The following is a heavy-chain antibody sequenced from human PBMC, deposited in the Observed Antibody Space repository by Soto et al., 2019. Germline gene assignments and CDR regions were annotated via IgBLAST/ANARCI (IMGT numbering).Heavy chain of an antibody. V-gene: IGHV3-23*01. CDR1: GFTFSSYA. CDR3: AKDETIFDLSSPGY. J-gene: IGHJ4*02. CDR2: ISGSGGST. D-gene: IGHD3-3*01. Sequence: GGSLRLSCAASGFTFSSYAMSWVHQAPGKGLEWVSAISGSGGSTYYADSVKGRFTISRDNSKNTLYLQMNSLRAEDTAVYYCAKDETIFDLSSPGYWGQGTLVTVSS.